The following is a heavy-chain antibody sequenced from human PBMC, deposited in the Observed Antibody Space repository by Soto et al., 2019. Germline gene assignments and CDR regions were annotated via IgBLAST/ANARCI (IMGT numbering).Heavy chain of an antibody. CDR2: ISYDGSNK. CDR1: GFTFSSYA. Sequence: GGSLRLSCAASGFTFSSYAMHWVRQAPGKGLEWVAVISYDGSNKYYADSVKGRFTIPRDNSKNTLYLQMNSLRAEDTAVYYCAREGLRFLAYYGMDVWGQGTTVTVSS. J-gene: IGHJ6*02. D-gene: IGHD3-3*01. CDR3: AREGLRFLAYYGMDV. V-gene: IGHV3-30-3*01.